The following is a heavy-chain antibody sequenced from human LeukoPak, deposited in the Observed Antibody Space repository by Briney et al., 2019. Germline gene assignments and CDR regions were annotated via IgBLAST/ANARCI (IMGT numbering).Heavy chain of an antibody. J-gene: IGHJ4*02. CDR3: ARATGGKPDY. CDR1: GFTFSNYG. Sequence: PGRSLRLSCAASGFTFSNYGMHWVRQAPGKGLEWVTVISYDGSDKYYADSVKGRFTVSRDNSENTVSLHMNSLREDDTAVYYCARATGGKPDYWGQGTLVTVSS. CDR2: ISYDGSDK. V-gene: IGHV3-30*03. D-gene: IGHD2-8*02.